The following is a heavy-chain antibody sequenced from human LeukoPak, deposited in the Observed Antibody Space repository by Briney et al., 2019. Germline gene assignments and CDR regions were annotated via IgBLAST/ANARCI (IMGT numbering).Heavy chain of an antibody. CDR2: ISYDGSNK. Sequence: GGSLRLSCAASGFTFSSYAMHWVRQAPGEGLEWVAVISYDGSNKYYADSVKGRFTISRDNSKNTLYLQMNSLRAEDTAVYYCARGHPYYYDSSGYYFDYWGQGTLVTVSS. V-gene: IGHV3-30-3*01. J-gene: IGHJ4*02. D-gene: IGHD3-22*01. CDR1: GFTFSSYA. CDR3: ARGHPYYYDSSGYYFDY.